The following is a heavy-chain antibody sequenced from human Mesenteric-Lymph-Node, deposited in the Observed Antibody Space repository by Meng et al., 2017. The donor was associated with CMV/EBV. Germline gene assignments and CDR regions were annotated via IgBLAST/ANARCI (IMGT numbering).Heavy chain of an antibody. V-gene: IGHV4-34*01. CDR1: GYD. D-gene: IGHD2-2*01. Sequence: GYDWSWIRHPPGKGLEWIGEIYHSGSTHYNPSLKSRVTISVDTSKNQFSLKLSSVTAADTAVYYCARGRLIVVVPAAILPKGWYFDLWGRGTLVTVSS. CDR3: ARGRLIVVVPAAILPKGWYFDL. CDR2: IYHSGST. J-gene: IGHJ2*01.